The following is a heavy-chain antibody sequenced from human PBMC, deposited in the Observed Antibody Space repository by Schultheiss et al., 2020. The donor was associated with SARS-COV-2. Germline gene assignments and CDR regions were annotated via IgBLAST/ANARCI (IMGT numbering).Heavy chain of an antibody. D-gene: IGHD3-3*01. J-gene: IGHJ4*02. CDR2: INPNSGGT. CDR1: GYTFTGYY. CDR3: ARDRVIFGVVTEDY. Sequence: ASVKVSCKASGYTFTGYYMHWVRQAPGQGLEWMGWINPNSGGTNYAQKFQGRVTMTRDTSISTAYMELSRLRSDDTAVYYCARDRVIFGVVTEDYWGQGTLVTVSS. V-gene: IGHV1-2*02.